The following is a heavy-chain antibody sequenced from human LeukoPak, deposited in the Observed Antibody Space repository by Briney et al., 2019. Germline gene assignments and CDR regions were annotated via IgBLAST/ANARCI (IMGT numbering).Heavy chain of an antibody. CDR3: AKILDTNGYMRFAH. D-gene: IGHD5-18*01. V-gene: IGHV3-23*01. Sequence: PGGSLRLSCAASGFTFVSYAMTWVCQAPGKGLEWVSSINGGGDTTYYADSVKGRFTISRDKSTNTLFLQMSSLRAEDSAMYYCAKILDTNGYMRFAHWGQGTLVTVSS. J-gene: IGHJ4*02. CDR2: INGGGDTT. CDR1: GFTFVSYA.